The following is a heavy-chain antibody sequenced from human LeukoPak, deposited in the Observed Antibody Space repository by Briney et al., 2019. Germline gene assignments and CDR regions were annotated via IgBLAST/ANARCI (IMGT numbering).Heavy chain of an antibody. J-gene: IGHJ6*03. Sequence: GGSLRLSCVASGFTFSSRDWMTWVRQAPGKGLEWVANIKQDGSEKNYVDSVKGRFTISRDNAKNTLYLQMNSLRAEDTAVYYCARERSVAAAGKAHPGFPGYYYMDVWGKGTTVTVSS. V-gene: IGHV3-7*01. CDR2: IKQDGSEK. D-gene: IGHD6-13*01. CDR3: ARERSVAAAGKAHPGFPGYYYMDV. CDR1: GFTFSSRDW.